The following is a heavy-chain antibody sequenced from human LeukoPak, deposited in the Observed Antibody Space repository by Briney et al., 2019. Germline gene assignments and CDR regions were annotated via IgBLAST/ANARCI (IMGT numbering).Heavy chain of an antibody. J-gene: IGHJ4*02. CDR1: GDTLTELS. V-gene: IGHV1-24*01. D-gene: IGHD2-21*02. CDR2: FDPEDGET. CDR3: ATSPTDSYFDY. Sequence: GAPVKVSCKVSGDTLTELSMHWVRQAPGKGLEWMGGFDPEDGETIYAQRFQGRVTMTEDTSTDTAYMELSSLRSEDTAVYYCATSPTDSYFDYWGQGTLVTVSS.